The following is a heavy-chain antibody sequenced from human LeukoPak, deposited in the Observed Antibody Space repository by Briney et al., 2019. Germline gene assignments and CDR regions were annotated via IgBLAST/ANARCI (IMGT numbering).Heavy chain of an antibody. CDR3: ARARDLAFDI. CDR1: GFTFDDYA. CDR2: ISWNSDTR. V-gene: IGHV3-9*01. J-gene: IGHJ3*02. Sequence: GGSLRLSCAVSGFTFDDYAMHWVRQVPGKGLEWVAGISWNSDTRGYVDSVKGRVTISRDNARNSLYLQMNSLRAEDTAVYYCARARDLAFDIWGQGTMVTVSS.